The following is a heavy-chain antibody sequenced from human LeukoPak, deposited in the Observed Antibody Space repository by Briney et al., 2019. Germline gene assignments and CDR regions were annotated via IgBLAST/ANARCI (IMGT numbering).Heavy chain of an antibody. CDR1: GFTFSSYA. Sequence: GGSLRLSCATSGFTFSSYAMHWVRQAPGEGLEWVANIKYDGSEKYYADSVKGRCTISRDNTKNSLDLQMNSLRAEDTAVYSCAREEYRAFDYWGQGALVTVSS. D-gene: IGHD5-18*01. CDR3: AREEYRAFDY. V-gene: IGHV3-7*03. CDR2: IKYDGSEK. J-gene: IGHJ4*02.